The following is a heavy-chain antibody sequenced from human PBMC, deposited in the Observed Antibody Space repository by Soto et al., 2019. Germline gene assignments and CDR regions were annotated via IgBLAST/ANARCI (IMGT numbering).Heavy chain of an antibody. Sequence: QVQLQESGPGLVKPSQTLSLTCPVSGGSISSGGYYWSWFRQHPGKGLEWIGYIYYSGSTYYNPYLKSRVTSSEDTCKDQLPLKLSSVTAAGRGVYYCARAEPTTVSLHWFDPWGQGTLVTVSS. CDR3: ARAEPTTVSLHWFDP. CDR1: GGSISSGGYY. J-gene: IGHJ5*02. CDR2: IYYSGST. D-gene: IGHD4-4*01. V-gene: IGHV4-31*03.